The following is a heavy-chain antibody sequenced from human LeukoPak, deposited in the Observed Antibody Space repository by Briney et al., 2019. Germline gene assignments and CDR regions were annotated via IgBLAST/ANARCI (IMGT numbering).Heavy chain of an antibody. CDR3: ARDRGGTGTSFDY. J-gene: IGHJ4*02. CDR1: GFTFNRCW. CDR2: INPDGRDT. V-gene: IGHV3-7*01. Sequence: GGSLRLSCVVSGFTFNRCWMNWVRQAPGKGLEWVAHINPDGRDTYYVDTVKGRFTISRDNAQNSMYLQMNSLRDEDTAVYYCARDRGGTGTSFDYWGQGTLVTVSS. D-gene: IGHD1-1*01.